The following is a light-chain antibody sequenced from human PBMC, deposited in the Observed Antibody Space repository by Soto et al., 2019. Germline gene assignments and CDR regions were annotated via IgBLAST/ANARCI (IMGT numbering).Light chain of an antibody. Sequence: QSVLTQPRSVSGSPGQSVTISCTGTSSDVGGYNYVSWYQQHPGKAPKLMIYQVTNRPSGVSSRFSGSRSGNTASLTISGLQAEDEADYYCSSYTDSSNYVFGTGTRSPS. J-gene: IGLJ1*01. V-gene: IGLV2-14*01. CDR2: QVT. CDR1: SSDVGGYNY. CDR3: SSYTDSSNYV.